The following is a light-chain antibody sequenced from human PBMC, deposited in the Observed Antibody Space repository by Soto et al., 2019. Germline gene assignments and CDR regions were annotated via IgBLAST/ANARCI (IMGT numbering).Light chain of an antibody. CDR3: QQYFDVPFT. V-gene: IGKV4-1*01. CDR2: WAS. Sequence: DIVMTQSPDSLAVSLGERATINCKCSLSVLYKSNNKNHLAWYQQKPGQPPQLIIYWASTRESGVPERFSGSGSGTDFTLTISSLEAEDVAFYWCQQYFDVPFTFGGGTKV. CDR1: LSVLYKSNNKNH. J-gene: IGKJ4*01.